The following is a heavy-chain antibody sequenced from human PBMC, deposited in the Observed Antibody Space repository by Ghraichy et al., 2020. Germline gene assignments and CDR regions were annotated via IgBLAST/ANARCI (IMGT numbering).Heavy chain of an antibody. CDR2: TYYRSKWYN. V-gene: IGHV6-1*01. CDR1: GDSVSSNSAA. CDR3: ARDNLPPRIGGRPRGVLDY. Sequence: SQTLSLTCAISGDSVSSNSAAWNWIRQSPSRGLEWLGRTYYRSKWYNDYAVSVKSRITINPDTSKNQFSLQLNSVTPEDTAVYYCARDNLPPRIGGRPRGVLDYWGQGTLVTVSS. J-gene: IGHJ4*02. D-gene: IGHD3-10*01.